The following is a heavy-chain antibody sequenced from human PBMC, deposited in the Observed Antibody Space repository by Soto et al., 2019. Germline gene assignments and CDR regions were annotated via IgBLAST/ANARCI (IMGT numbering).Heavy chain of an antibody. CDR2: IYHSGST. J-gene: IGHJ4*02. CDR1: GDSMTNTNW. CDR3: AKRSLRRLRFVETH. Sequence: QVQLQESGPGLVKPSGTLSLTCAVSGDSMTNTNWWSWVRQPPGKGLEWIGEIYHSGSTNYNPSLSRRVPMSLDKSKNQFSLNLTSVTAADTAVYYCAKRSLRRLRFVETHWGQGTLVTVSS. V-gene: IGHV4-4*02. D-gene: IGHD3-3*01.